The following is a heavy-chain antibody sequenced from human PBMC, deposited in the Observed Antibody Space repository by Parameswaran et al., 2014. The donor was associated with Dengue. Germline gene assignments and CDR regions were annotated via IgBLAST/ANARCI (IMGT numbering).Heavy chain of an antibody. D-gene: IGHD3-3*01. Sequence: WVRQAPGQGLEWMGWISAYNGNTNYAQKLQGRVTMTTDTSTSTAYMELRSLRSDDTAVYYCARDHAGRTYYDFWSGYSGYNWFDPWGQGTLVTVSS. CDR2: ISAYNGNT. V-gene: IGHV1-18*01. J-gene: IGHJ5*02. CDR3: ARDHAGRTYYDFWSGYSGYNWFDP.